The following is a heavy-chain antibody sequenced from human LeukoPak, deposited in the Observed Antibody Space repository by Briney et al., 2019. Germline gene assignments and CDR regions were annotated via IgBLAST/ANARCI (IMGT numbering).Heavy chain of an antibody. J-gene: IGHJ4*02. D-gene: IGHD1-26*01. CDR3: GRQGYTASYYFLDF. CDR1: SVSINSYY. V-gene: IGHV4-4*07. Sequence: SETLSLTCTVSSVSINSYYWGWVRQPPGKGLEWIGRIYTTGATQYNPSLKSRVTMSIDTSTNQFSLNLRSMTAADTAVYYCGRQGYTASYYFLDFWSQGTLVAVS. CDR2: IYTTGAT.